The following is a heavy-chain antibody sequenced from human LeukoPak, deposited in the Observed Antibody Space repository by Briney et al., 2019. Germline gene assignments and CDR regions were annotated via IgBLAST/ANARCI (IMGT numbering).Heavy chain of an antibody. V-gene: IGHV3-53*01. CDR1: GFTVSSNY. CDR3: AREVRYSSGFDY. Sequence: GGSLRLSCAASGFTVSSNYMSWVRQAPGKGLEWVSVIYSGGSTYYADSVKGRFTISRDNSKNTLYLQMNSLRAEDTAVYYCAREVRYSSGFDYWGQGTLVTVSS. J-gene: IGHJ4*02. CDR2: IYSGGST. D-gene: IGHD6-19*01.